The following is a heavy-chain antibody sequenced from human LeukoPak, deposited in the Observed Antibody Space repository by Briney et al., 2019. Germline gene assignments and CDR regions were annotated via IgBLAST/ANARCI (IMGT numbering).Heavy chain of an antibody. V-gene: IGHV3-33*01. CDR3: ARDDALGDNALDI. CDR2: ILNDGSQE. J-gene: IGHJ3*02. Sequence: GGSLRLSCAASGFTFSSYSMHWVRQAPGKGLEWVAVILNDGSQEKYADSVKGRFTISRDNSKNTLFLQMNSLRAEDTAVYYCARDDALGDNALDIWRQGTMVTVSS. CDR1: GFTFSSYS. D-gene: IGHD3-16*01.